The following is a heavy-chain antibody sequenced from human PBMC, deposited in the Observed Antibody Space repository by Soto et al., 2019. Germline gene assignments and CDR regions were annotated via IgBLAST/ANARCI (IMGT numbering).Heavy chain of an antibody. J-gene: IGHJ5*02. CDR3: ARLTENWFDP. CDR1: GGSVSSGSYY. Sequence: SETLSLTCTVSGGSVSSGSYYWSWIRQPPGKGLEWIGYIYYSGSTNYNPPLKSRVTISVDTSKNQFSLKLSSVTAADTAVYYCARLTENWFDPWGQGTLVTVSS. V-gene: IGHV4-61*01. CDR2: IYYSGST.